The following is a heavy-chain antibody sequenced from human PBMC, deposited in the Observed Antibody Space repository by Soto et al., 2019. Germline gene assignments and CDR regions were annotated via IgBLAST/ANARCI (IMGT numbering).Heavy chain of an antibody. CDR3: ARGSEQQLGDYYDYYGMNV. D-gene: IGHD6-13*01. Sequence: GESLKISCKGSGYSFTSYWIGWVRQMPGKGLEWMGIIYPGDSDTRYSPSFQGQVTITADKSISTAYLQWSSLKASDTAMYYCARGSEQQLGDYYDYYGMNVWGQGTTVTVSS. CDR2: IYPGDSDT. CDR1: GYSFTSYW. J-gene: IGHJ6*02. V-gene: IGHV5-51*01.